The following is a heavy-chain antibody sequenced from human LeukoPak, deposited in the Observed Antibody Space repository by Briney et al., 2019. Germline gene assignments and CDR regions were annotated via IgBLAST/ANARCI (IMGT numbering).Heavy chain of an antibody. CDR1: GY. Sequence: PSETLSLTCAVSGYWGWIRQPPGKGLEWIGSIYHSGSTYYNPSLKSRVTILVDTSKNQFSLHLSSVTAADTAIYYCARVIAAGVGFDYWGQGTLVTVSS. CDR3: ARVIAAGVGFDY. V-gene: IGHV4-38-2*01. CDR2: IYHSGST. J-gene: IGHJ4*02. D-gene: IGHD6-13*01.